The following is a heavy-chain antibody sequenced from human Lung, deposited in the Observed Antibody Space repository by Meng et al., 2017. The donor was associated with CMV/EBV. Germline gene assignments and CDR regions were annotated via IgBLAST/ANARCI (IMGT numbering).Heavy chain of an antibody. D-gene: IGHD3-16*01. CDR1: RFTFSAYE. V-gene: IGHV3-48*03. CDR3: AREGYDYVWGSLDY. Sequence: SCAASRFTFSAYEMNWVRQAPGKGLEWVSYIGGSGGPINYADSVRGRFTISRNNARNSLYLQMNSLRAEDTAVYYCAREGYDYVWGSLDYWGQGXLVTVSS. CDR2: IGGSGGPI. J-gene: IGHJ4*02.